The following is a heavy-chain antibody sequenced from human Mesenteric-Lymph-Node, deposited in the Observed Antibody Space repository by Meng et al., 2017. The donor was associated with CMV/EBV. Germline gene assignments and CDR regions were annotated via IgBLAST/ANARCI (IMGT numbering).Heavy chain of an antibody. CDR3: ARVRGGGIAAAGTSWFDP. V-gene: IGHV1-2*02. D-gene: IGHD6-13*01. CDR1: GSTFTGYY. Sequence: ASVTVSCKASGSTFTGYYMHWVRQAPGQGLEWMGWINPNSGGTNYAQKFQGRVTMTRDTSISTAYMELSRLRSDGPAVYYCARVRGGGIAAAGTSWFDPWGQGTLVTVSS. CDR2: INPNSGGT. J-gene: IGHJ5*02.